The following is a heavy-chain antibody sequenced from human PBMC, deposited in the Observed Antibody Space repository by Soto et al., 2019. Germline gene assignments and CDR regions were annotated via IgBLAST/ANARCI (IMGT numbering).Heavy chain of an antibody. CDR1: GYSFTSYW. D-gene: IGHD2-15*01. Sequence: GESLKISCKGSGYSFTSYWIGWVRQIPGKGLECMGIIYPGESDTRYSPSFQGQVTISADKSISTAYLQWSSLKASDTAMYYCARRKSGSYYYYGMDVWGQGTTVTVSS. CDR3: ARRKSGSYYYYGMDV. V-gene: IGHV5-51*01. J-gene: IGHJ6*02. CDR2: IYPGESDT.